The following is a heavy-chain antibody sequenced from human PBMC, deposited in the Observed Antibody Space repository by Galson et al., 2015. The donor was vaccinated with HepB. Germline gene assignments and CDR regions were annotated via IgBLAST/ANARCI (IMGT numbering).Heavy chain of an antibody. CDR1: GFTFSSYS. CDR2: ITPTGTTT. J-gene: IGHJ4*02. D-gene: IGHD5-24*01. Sequence: SLRLSCAASGFTFSSYSMNWVRLAPGKGLEWISYITPTGTTTHYADSVKGRFTISRDNARNSLYLQMNSLRAEDTAVYYCAPLTSRRDCYNVDFWGQGTLVTVSS. CDR3: APLTSRRDCYNVDF. V-gene: IGHV3-48*01.